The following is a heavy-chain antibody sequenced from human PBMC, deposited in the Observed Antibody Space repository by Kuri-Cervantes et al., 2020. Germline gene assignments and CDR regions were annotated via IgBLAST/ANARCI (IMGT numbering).Heavy chain of an antibody. CDR2: ISSSGSTI. CDR3: ARDGYTQYYYYGMDV. CDR1: GFTFSSYG. J-gene: IGHJ6*02. Sequence: GESLKISCAASGFTFSSYGMHWVRQAPGKGLEWVSYISSSGSTIYYADSVKGRFTISRDNAKNSLYLQMNSLRAEDTAVYYCARDGYTQYYYYGMDVWGQGTTVTVSS. V-gene: IGHV3-48*04. D-gene: IGHD5-24*01.